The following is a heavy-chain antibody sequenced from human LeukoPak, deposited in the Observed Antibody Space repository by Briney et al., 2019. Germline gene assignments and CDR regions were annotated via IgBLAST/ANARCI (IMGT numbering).Heavy chain of an antibody. V-gene: IGHV3-74*01. D-gene: IGHD5-24*01. CDR3: VRDKDGYNY. CDR1: GFIFSNYV. CDR2: INSDGSDK. Sequence: GGSLRLTCAASGFIFSNYVMQWVRQAPGKGLVWVSRINSDGSDKRYVGSVKGRFTISRDNAKNTLSLQMSSLRVEDTAVYYCVRDKDGYNYWGQGTLVTVSS. J-gene: IGHJ4*02.